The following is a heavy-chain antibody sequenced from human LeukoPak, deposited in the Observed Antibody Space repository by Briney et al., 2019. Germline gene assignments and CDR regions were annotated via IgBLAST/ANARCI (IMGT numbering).Heavy chain of an antibody. CDR2: IKQDGSEK. Sequence: GGSLRLSCAASGFTFSSYWMSWVRQAPGKGLEWVANIKQDGSEKYYVDSVKGRFTISRDNAKNSLYLQMNSLRAEDTAVYYCAKDSGVVPAAITAFDIWGQGTMVTVSS. CDR3: AKDSGVVPAAITAFDI. V-gene: IGHV3-7*03. CDR1: GFTFSSYW. D-gene: IGHD2-2*02. J-gene: IGHJ3*02.